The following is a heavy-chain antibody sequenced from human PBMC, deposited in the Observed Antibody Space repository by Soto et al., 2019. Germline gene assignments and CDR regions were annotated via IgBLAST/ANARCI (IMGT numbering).Heavy chain of an antibody. D-gene: IGHD2-2*01. CDR2: IRSKAYGGTT. CDR1: GFTFCDYA. J-gene: IGHJ4*02. CDR3: TKEVVPSVLDY. Sequence: GGSLRLSCTASGFTFCDYAMSWFRQAPGKGLEWVGFIRSKAYGGTTEYAASVKGRFTISRDDSKSIAYLQMNSLKTEDTAVYYCTKEVVPSVLDYWGQGTLVTVSS. V-gene: IGHV3-49*03.